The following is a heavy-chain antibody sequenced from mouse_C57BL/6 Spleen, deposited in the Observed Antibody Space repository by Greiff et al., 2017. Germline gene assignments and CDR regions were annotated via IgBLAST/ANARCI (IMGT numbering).Heavy chain of an antibody. CDR2: INYDGSST. V-gene: IGHV5-16*01. D-gene: IGHD1-1*01. J-gene: IGHJ3*01. CDR3: AREGGNYYGSSYWFAY. Sequence: EVKLMESEGGLVQPGSSMKLSCTASGFTFSDYYMAWVRQVPEKGLEWVANINYDGSSTYYLDSLKSRFIISRDNAKNILYLQMSSLKSEDTATYYCAREGGNYYGSSYWFAYWGQGTLVTVSA. CDR1: GFTFSDYY.